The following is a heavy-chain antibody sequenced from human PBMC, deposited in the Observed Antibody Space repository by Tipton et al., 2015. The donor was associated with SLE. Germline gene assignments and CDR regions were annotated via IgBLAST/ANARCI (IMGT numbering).Heavy chain of an antibody. Sequence: TLSLTCTVSGDSITRHYWTWVRQPPGRGLEWIGEINHSGSTNYNPSLKSRVTISVDTSKNQFSLKLSSVTAADTAVYYCARRRHYGDYDKWGQGTLVTVSS. CDR2: INHSGST. J-gene: IGHJ4*02. D-gene: IGHD4-17*01. CDR1: GDSITRHY. CDR3: ARRRHYGDYDK. V-gene: IGHV4-34*01.